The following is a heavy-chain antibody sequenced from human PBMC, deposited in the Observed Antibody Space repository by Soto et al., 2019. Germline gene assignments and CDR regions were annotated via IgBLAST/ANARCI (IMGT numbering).Heavy chain of an antibody. CDR1: GYTFTNSG. V-gene: IGHV1-18*01. D-gene: IGHD3-22*01. CDR3: AREDYYDSSGYLPVRYYFGMDV. CDR2: IGAYNGHT. J-gene: IGHJ6*02. Sequence: EASVKVSCKAPGYTFTNSGISWVRQAPGQGLEWMGWIGAYNGHTKYAQKLQGRVTMTTDTSTSTAYMELRSLKSDDTAVYYCAREDYYDSSGYLPVRYYFGMDVWGQGTTVTVSS.